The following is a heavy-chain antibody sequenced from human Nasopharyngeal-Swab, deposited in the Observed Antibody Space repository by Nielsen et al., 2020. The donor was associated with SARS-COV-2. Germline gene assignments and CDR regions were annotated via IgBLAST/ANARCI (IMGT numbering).Heavy chain of an antibody. D-gene: IGHD3-10*01. CDR2: IYWDDDK. J-gene: IGHJ5*02. Sequence: WIRQPPGKALEWLALIYWDDDKRYSPSLKSRLTITKDTSKNQVVLTMTNMDPVDTATYYCANSPSITMVRGVIKAWFDPWGQGTLVTVSS. CDR3: ANSPSITMVRGVIKAWFDP. V-gene: IGHV2-5*02.